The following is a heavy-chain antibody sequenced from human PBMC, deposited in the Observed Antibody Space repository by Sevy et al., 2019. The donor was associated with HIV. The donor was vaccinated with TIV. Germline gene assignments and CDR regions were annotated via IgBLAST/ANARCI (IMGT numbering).Heavy chain of an antibody. CDR1: GYTLDKFA. V-gene: IGHV1-24*01. D-gene: IGHD3-22*01. J-gene: IGHJ4*02. CDR2: FDPEDGDPEDGKT. CDR3: ATTKDYYDSSGYPFDY. Sequence: ASVKVSCKVSGYTLDKFAIHWVRQAPGKGLEWMTSFDPEDGDPEDGKTIYAQKFLGRVTMTEDTSTDTAYMELSSLRSDDTAVYYCATTKDYYDSSGYPFDYWGQGTLVTVSS.